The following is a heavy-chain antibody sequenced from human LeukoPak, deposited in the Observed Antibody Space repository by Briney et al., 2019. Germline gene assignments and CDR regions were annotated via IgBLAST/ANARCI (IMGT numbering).Heavy chain of an antibody. Sequence: ASETLSLTCAVYGGSLNGHYWSWIRQPPGKGLEWIGEGSESGGTKFNPSLKSRVTISADTYKNQFSLKLNSVTAADTAVYYCAKMGEGATDYWGQGTLVTVSS. CDR1: GGSLNGHY. J-gene: IGHJ4*02. D-gene: IGHD1-26*01. CDR2: GSESGGT. CDR3: AKMGEGATDY. V-gene: IGHV4-34*01.